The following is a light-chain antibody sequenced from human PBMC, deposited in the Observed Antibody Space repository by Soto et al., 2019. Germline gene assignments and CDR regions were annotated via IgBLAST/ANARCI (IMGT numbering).Light chain of an antibody. V-gene: IGKV3-15*01. CDR2: GAS. CDR3: QQYTQWPIT. CDR1: QSVSSN. J-gene: IGKJ5*01. Sequence: EIVMTQSPDTLSVSPGERATLSCRASQSVSSNLAWYQQKPGQAPRLLIYGASTRATGIPARFSGSGSGTEFTLTISSLQLEDFAIYYCQQYTQWPITFGQGTRLEIK.